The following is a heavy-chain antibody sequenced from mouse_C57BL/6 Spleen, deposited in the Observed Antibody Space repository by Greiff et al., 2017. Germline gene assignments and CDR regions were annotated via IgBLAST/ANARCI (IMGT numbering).Heavy chain of an antibody. Sequence: EVQGVESGEGLVQPGGSLQLSCAASGFTFSSYAMSWVRQTPEKRLEWVAYISSGGDYNYYADTGKGRFTISRDNARNTLYLQMSSLKSEDTAMYYCTRGGYDFAMDYWGQGTSVTVSS. CDR1: GFTFSSYA. CDR3: TRGGYDFAMDY. J-gene: IGHJ4*01. V-gene: IGHV5-9-1*02. D-gene: IGHD2-14*01. CDR2: ISSGGDYN.